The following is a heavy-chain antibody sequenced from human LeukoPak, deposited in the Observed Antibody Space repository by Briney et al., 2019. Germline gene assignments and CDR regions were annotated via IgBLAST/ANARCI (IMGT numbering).Heavy chain of an antibody. CDR2: INPNSGDT. Sequence: ASVKVSCKASGYTFTAYYMHWVRQAPGQGLEWMGRINPNSGDTNYAQKFQGRVTITRDTSTSTVYMELSSLRSEDTAVYYCARGSYSDYWGQGTLVTVSS. D-gene: IGHD3-10*01. CDR3: ARGSYSDY. J-gene: IGHJ4*02. V-gene: IGHV1-2*06. CDR1: GYTFTAYY.